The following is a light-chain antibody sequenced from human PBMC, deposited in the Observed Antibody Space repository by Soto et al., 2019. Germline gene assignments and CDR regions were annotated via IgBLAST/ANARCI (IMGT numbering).Light chain of an antibody. V-gene: IGKV3-20*01. Sequence: VMTQSPATLSASPGERVILSCRASQNIGNNLAWYQQKPGQAPRLLIYGVSSRATGIPDRFTGSGSGRDFTLTISRLEPEDFAVYYCQQYGRSPYSFGQGTKLEIK. CDR1: QNIGNN. CDR3: QQYGRSPYS. J-gene: IGKJ2*01. CDR2: GVS.